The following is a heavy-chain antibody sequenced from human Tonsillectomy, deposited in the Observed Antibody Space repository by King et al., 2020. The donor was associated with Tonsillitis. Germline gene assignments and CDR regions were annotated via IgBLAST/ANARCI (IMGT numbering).Heavy chain of an antibody. Sequence: QLVQSGGGVVQPGRSLRLSCAASGFTFSSYGMHWVRQAPGKGLEWVAVISYDGSNKYYADSVKGRFTISRDNSKNTLYLQMNSLRAEDTAVYYCAKDREITFWGVIVSPPAYWGQGTLVTVSS. J-gene: IGHJ4*02. CDR2: ISYDGSNK. V-gene: IGHV3-30*18. D-gene: IGHD3-16*02. CDR1: GFTFSSYG. CDR3: AKDREITFWGVIVSPPAY.